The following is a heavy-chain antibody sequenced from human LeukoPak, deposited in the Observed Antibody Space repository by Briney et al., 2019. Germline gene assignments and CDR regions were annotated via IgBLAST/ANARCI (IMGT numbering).Heavy chain of an antibody. CDR1: GGSISSYY. J-gene: IGHJ6*03. V-gene: IGHV4-59*08. CDR2: ICYSGST. CDR3: ARRDYYYYYMDV. Sequence: SETLSLTCTVSGGSISSYYWSWIRQPPGKGLEWIGYICYSGSTNYNPSLKSRVTISVGTSKNQFSLMLSSVTAADTAVYYCARRDYYYYYMDVWGKGTTVTVSS.